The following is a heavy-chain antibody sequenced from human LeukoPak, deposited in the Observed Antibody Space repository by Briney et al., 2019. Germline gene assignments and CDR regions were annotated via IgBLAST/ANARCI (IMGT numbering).Heavy chain of an antibody. D-gene: IGHD6-6*01. V-gene: IGHV3-30*02. CDR1: GFTFSSYG. J-gene: IGHJ6*03. CDR2: IRYDGSNK. CDR3: AKGAARRDYYYYYYMDV. Sequence: PGGSLRLSCAASGFTFSSYGMHWVRQAPGKGLEWVAFIRYDGSNKYYADSVKGRFTISRDNSKNTLYLQMNSLRAEDTAVYYCAKGAARRDYYYYYYMDVWGKGTTVTVSS.